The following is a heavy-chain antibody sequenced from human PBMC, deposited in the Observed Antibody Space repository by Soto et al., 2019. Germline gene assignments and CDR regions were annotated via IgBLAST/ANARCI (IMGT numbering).Heavy chain of an antibody. CDR2: ISSTGSTT. Sequence: QVQLVESGGGLVKPGGSLRLSCAASGFTFSDYYMSWIRQAPGKGLEWVSYISSTGSTTYYADSVRGRFTMSRDNAKRSLYLQVNSLRADDTAVYFCARGGQTHYFDDWGQGTLVTVSS. CDR1: GFTFSDYY. V-gene: IGHV3-11*01. CDR3: ARGGQTHYFDD. J-gene: IGHJ4*02.